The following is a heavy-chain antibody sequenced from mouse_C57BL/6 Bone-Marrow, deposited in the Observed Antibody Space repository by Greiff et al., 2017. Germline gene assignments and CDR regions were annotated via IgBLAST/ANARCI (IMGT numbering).Heavy chain of an antibody. D-gene: IGHD1-1*02. CDR3: ARDEVDYWYFDV. Sequence: EVQLQQSGPGLVKPSQSLSLTCSVTGYSITSGYYWNWIRQFPGNKLEWMGYISYDGSNNYNPSLKNRISITRDTSKNQFFLKLNSVTTEDTATYYCARDEVDYWYFDVWGTGTTVTVSS. CDR1: GYSITSGYY. CDR2: ISYDGSN. V-gene: IGHV3-6*01. J-gene: IGHJ1*03.